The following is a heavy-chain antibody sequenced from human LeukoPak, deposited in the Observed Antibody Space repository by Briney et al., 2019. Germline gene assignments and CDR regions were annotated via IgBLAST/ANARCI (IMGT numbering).Heavy chain of an antibody. V-gene: IGHV1-2*02. CDR3: ARNYGSGTANWFDP. CDR1: GYTFTGYY. J-gene: IGHJ5*02. D-gene: IGHD3-10*01. CDR2: INPNSGGT. Sequence: GASVKVSCKASGYTFTGYYMHWVRQARGQGLEWMGWINPNSGGTSYAQKFQGRVTMTRDTSISTAYMELSRLRSDDTAVYYCARNYGSGTANWFDPWGQGTLVTVSS.